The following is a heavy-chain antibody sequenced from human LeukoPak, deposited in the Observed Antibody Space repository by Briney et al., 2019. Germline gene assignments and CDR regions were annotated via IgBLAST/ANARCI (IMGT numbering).Heavy chain of an antibody. CDR2: IYHSGST. CDR3: ARVVVRGVIMPNDAFDI. CDR1: GYSISSGYY. D-gene: IGHD3-10*01. Sequence: SGTLSLTCAVSGYSISSGYYWGWIRQPPGKGLEWIGSIYHSGSTYYNPSLKSRVTISVDTSKNQFSLKLSSVTAADTAVYYCARVVVRGVIMPNDAFDIWGQGTMVTVSS. V-gene: IGHV4-38-2*01. J-gene: IGHJ3*02.